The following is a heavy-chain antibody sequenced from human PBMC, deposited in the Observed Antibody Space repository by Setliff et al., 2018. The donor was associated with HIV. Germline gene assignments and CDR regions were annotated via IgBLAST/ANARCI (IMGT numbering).Heavy chain of an antibody. D-gene: IGHD1-26*01. CDR3: ARGQSQGYAYSGSYGAFDI. J-gene: IGHJ3*02. CDR1: GGPFSSYA. V-gene: IGHV1-69*05. Sequence: SVKVSCKASGGPFSSYAINWVRQAPGQGLEWMGGIIPMFGTRNYAQKFQGRVTITTNESTSTAYMGLSSLTSEDTALYYCARGQSQGYAYSGSYGAFDIWGKGTMVTVSS. CDR2: IIPMFGTR.